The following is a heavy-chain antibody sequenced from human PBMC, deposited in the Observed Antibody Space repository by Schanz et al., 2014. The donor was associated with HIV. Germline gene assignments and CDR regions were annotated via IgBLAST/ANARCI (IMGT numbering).Heavy chain of an antibody. V-gene: IGHV3-23*01. CDR3: AKDLRDSSGPWQFDS. Sequence: EVQLLESGGGLVQPGGSLRLSCAASGFTFSTYAMSWVRQAPEKGLEWVSSAGTGGDTYYADSVKGRFTISRDNSKKTLYLQINSLRGDDSALYYCAKDLRDSSGPWQFDSWGQGTLVTVSS. CDR2: AGTGGDT. J-gene: IGHJ4*02. CDR1: GFTFSTYA. D-gene: IGHD6-19*01.